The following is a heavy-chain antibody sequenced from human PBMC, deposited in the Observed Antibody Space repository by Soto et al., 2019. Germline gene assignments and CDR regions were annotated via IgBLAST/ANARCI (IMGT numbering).Heavy chain of an antibody. D-gene: IGHD5-18*01. CDR3: ARGRSYGIDY. CDR2: ISYDGSNK. Sequence: PGGSLRLSCAASGFTFSSYAMHWVRQAPGKGLEWVAVISYDGSNKYYADSVKGRFTISRDNSKNTLYLQMNSLRAEDTAVYYCARGRSYGIDYWGQGTLVTAPQ. J-gene: IGHJ4*02. V-gene: IGHV3-30-3*01. CDR1: GFTFSSYA.